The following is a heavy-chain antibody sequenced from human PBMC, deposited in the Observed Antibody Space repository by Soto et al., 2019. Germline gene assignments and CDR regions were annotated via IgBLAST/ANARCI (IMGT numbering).Heavy chain of an antibody. CDR3: ARDCSGGSCYSGYFYVMDV. CDR1: VFTFDDYG. V-gene: IGHV3-9*01. D-gene: IGHD2-15*01. J-gene: IGHJ6*01. Sequence: SLRLSCASSVFTFDDYGIHCVRQSPGKCLEWVSTISWNSDFIAYADSVKGRFTISRDNANNSLYLQMNSLRAEDTALYYCARDCSGGSCYSGYFYVMDVWGQGTTVTVSS. CDR2: ISWNSDFI.